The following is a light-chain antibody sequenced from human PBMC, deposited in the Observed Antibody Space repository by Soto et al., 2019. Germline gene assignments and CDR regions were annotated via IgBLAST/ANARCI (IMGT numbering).Light chain of an antibody. V-gene: IGKV3D-20*01. CDR2: DAS. CDR3: QQYGSSPSIT. CDR1: QSVSSSY. J-gene: IGKJ5*01. Sequence: EMVLTQSPGTLSLSPGERAALSCRASQSVSSSYLSWYQQKPGLAPRLLIYDASSRATGIPDRFSGSGSGTDFTLTISRLEPEDFAVYYCQQYGSSPSITFGQGTRLE.